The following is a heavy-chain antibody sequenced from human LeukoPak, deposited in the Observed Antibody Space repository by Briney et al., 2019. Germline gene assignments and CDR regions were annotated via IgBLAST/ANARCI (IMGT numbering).Heavy chain of an antibody. V-gene: IGHV4-39*07. J-gene: IGHJ5*02. CDR1: GGSISSSSYY. Sequence: SSETLSLTCTVSGGSISSSSYYWGWIRQPPGKGLEWIGSIYYSGSTYYNPSLKSRVTISVDTSKNQFSLKLSPVTAADTAVYYCARVAARNNWFDPWGQGTLVTVSS. CDR2: IYYSGST. D-gene: IGHD6-6*01. CDR3: ARVAARNNWFDP.